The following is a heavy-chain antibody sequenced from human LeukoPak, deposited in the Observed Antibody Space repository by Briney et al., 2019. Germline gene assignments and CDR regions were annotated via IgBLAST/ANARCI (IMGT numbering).Heavy chain of an antibody. CDR2: IYYSGTT. CDR1: GGSLNSPNYY. J-gene: IGHJ5*02. D-gene: IGHD3-10*01. CDR3: ARHDHYGSLNWFDP. Sequence: SETLSLTCFVSGGSLNSPNYYRGWIRQPPGKGLEWIGTIYYSGTTYYNPSLKSRLTISVDTSKNQFSLKLTSVTAADTAVYYCARHDHYGSLNWFDPWGQGTLITVSS. V-gene: IGHV4-39*01.